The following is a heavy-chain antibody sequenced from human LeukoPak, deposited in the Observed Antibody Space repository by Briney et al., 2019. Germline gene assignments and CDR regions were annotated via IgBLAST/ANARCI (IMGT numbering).Heavy chain of an antibody. D-gene: IGHD3-10*01. CDR2: MNPNSGNT. V-gene: IGHV1-8*01. Sequence: ASVKVSCKASGYTFTSYDINWVRQATGQGLEWMGWMNPNSGNTGYAQKFQGRVTMTRNTSISTAYMELSSLRSEDTAVYYCARGNAVLLWFGELFPYYFDYWGQGTLVTVSS. J-gene: IGHJ4*02. CDR3: ARGNAVLLWFGELFPYYFDY. CDR1: GYTFTSYD.